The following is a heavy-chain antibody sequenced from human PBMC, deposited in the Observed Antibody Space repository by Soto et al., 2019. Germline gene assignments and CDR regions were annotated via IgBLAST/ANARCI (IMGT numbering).Heavy chain of an antibody. J-gene: IGHJ3*01. CDR1: GVTFSYYW. V-gene: IGHV3-74*01. CDR3: ARGDRGAFDL. CDR2: IHSDGSST. Sequence: EVQLVESGGGLVRPGGSLRLSCAASGVTFSYYWMHWVRQAPGKGLVWVSRIHSDGSSTTYADVVKRRFIISRDNARNTVDLQMNSVRVEDTAVYYCARGDRGAFDLWGQGTVVTVSS. D-gene: IGHD1-26*01.